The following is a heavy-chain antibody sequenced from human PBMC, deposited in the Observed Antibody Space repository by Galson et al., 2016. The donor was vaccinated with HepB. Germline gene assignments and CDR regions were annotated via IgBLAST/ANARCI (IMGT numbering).Heavy chain of an antibody. Sequence: SLRLSCAASGFIFSSYGMHWVRQAPGKGLEWVAVMSYDGSKKNYADSVKGRFSISRDNSKNTLYLQMKSLRVEDTAVYYCVKDHYDYIWGRLAWGQGTLVTVSS. CDR2: MSYDGSKK. CDR1: GFIFSSYG. J-gene: IGHJ4*02. CDR3: VKDHYDYIWGRLA. D-gene: IGHD3-16*01. V-gene: IGHV3-30*18.